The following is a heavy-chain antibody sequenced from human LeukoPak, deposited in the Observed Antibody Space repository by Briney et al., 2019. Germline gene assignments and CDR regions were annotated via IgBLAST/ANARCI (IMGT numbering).Heavy chain of an antibody. V-gene: IGHV3-21*01. D-gene: IGHD6-6*01. Sequence: PAESLRLSCAASGFTLSSYSMNWVRQPPGQGLEWVSYISSSSYHIYYADSVKGRFTISRDNARHSLYLQMTSLRAEDTAIYYCARSEHSSSSFDYWGQGTLVTVSS. CDR2: ISSSSYHI. CDR3: ARSEHSSSSFDY. CDR1: GFTLSSYS. J-gene: IGHJ4*02.